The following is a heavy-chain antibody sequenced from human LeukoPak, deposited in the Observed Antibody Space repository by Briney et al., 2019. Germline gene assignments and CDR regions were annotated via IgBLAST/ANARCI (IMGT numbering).Heavy chain of an antibody. V-gene: IGHV3-21*01. Sequence: PGGSLRLSCAASGFTFSTYSMNWVRQAPGKGLEWVSSISSSSSYIYYADSVKGRFTISRDNAKNSLYLQMNSLRAEDTAVYYCAREDWYSYGYYYYGMDVWGQGTTVTVSS. CDR1: GFTFSTYS. CDR2: ISSSSSYI. CDR3: AREDWYSYGYYYYGMDV. D-gene: IGHD5-18*01. J-gene: IGHJ6*02.